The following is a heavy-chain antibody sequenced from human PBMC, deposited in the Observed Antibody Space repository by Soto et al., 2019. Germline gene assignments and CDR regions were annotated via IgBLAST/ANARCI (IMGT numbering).Heavy chain of an antibody. V-gene: IGHV1-24*01. Sequence: ASVKVSCKVSGYTLTELSMHWVRQAPGKGLEWMGGFDPEDGETIYAQKFQGRVTMTEDTSTDTAYMELSSLRSEDTAVYYCATGLERWLQYGNHDAFDIWGQGKMVAVSS. CDR2: FDPEDGET. D-gene: IGHD3-3*01. J-gene: IGHJ3*02. CDR1: GYTLTELS. CDR3: ATGLERWLQYGNHDAFDI.